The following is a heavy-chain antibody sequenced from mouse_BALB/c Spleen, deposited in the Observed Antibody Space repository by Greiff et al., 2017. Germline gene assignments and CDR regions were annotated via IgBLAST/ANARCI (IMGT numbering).Heavy chain of an antibody. Sequence: EVQLQESGGGLVKPGGSLKLSCAASGFPFSDYSMYWVRQPPEKRLEWVATISDGGSYTYYPDSVKGRFTISRDNAKNNLYLQMSSLKSEDTAMYYCARALYYRYDDNAMDDWGQGTSVTVSS. CDR1: GFPFSDYS. V-gene: IGHV5-4*02. CDR3: ARALYYRYDDNAMDD. D-gene: IGHD2-14*01. J-gene: IGHJ4*01. CDR2: ISDGGSYT.